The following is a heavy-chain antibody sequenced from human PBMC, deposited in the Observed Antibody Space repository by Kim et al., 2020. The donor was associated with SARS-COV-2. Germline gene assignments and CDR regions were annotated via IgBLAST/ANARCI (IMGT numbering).Heavy chain of an antibody. CDR3: MKGGRGWPYDD. CDR1: GFTFTGYG. D-gene: IGHD1-1*01. Sequence: GGSLRLSCTTSGFTFTGYGMSWVRQAPGKGLEWVSSIDSSGGTTYYVDSVKGRFTISRDNSKNPLYLQMNNLRADDTAVYYCMKGGRGWPYDDWGQGTL. V-gene: IGHV3-23*01. J-gene: IGHJ4*02. CDR2: IDSSGGTT.